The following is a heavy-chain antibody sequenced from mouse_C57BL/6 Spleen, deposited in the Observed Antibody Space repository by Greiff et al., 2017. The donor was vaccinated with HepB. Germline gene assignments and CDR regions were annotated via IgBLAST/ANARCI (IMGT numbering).Heavy chain of an antibody. D-gene: IGHD3-1*01. CDR3: ARSGTGDYFDY. CDR1: GYAFSSSW. Sequence: VQLVESGPELVKPGASVKISCKASGYAFSSSWMNWVKQRPGKGLEWIGRIYPGDGDTNYNGKFKGKATLTADKSSSTAYMQLSSLTSEDSAVYFCARSGTGDYFDYWGQGTTLTVSS. V-gene: IGHV1-82*01. CDR2: IYPGDGDT. J-gene: IGHJ2*01.